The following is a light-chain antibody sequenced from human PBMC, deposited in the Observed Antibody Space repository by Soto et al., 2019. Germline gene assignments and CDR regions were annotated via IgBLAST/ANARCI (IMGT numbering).Light chain of an antibody. CDR3: QQYYSTPPT. J-gene: IGKJ1*01. V-gene: IGKV4-1*01. CDR2: WAS. Sequence: DIVMTQSPDSLAVSLGERATINCKSSQSVLYSSNNKNYLAWYQQKQGQPPKLLIYWASTRESGVPAGFSGSGSGTDFTLTISSLQAEDVAVYYCQQYYSTPPTFGQGTKVEIK. CDR1: QSVLYSSNNKNY.